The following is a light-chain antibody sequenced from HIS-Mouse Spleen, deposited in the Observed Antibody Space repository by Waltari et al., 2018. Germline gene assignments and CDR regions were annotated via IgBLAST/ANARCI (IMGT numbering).Light chain of an antibody. Sequence: EIVLTQSPATLSLSPGERATLSCRASQSVSSYLAWYQQKPGQAPRLLIYDASNRATGIPARFSGSGSGTDFTLTISTLEPEDFEVYYCQQYGGSPWTFGQGTKVEIK. CDR1: QSVSSY. J-gene: IGKJ1*01. CDR3: QQYGGSPWT. CDR2: DAS. V-gene: IGKV3-11*01.